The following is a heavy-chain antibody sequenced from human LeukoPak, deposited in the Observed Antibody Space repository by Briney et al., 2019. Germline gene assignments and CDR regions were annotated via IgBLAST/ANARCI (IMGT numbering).Heavy chain of an antibody. V-gene: IGHV1-18*01. Sequence: ASVKVSCKASGYTFTSYGISWVRQAPGQGLEWMGWISAYNGNTNYAQKLQGRVTMTTDTSTSTTYMELRSLRSDDTAVYYCAVSYGDYGTLGYWGQGTLVTVSS. CDR1: GYTFTSYG. D-gene: IGHD4-17*01. CDR2: ISAYNGNT. J-gene: IGHJ4*02. CDR3: AVSYGDYGTLGY.